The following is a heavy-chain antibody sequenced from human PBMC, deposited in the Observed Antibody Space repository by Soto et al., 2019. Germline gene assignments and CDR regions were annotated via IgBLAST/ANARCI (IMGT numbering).Heavy chain of an antibody. Sequence: TGGSLRLSCAASGFTVSSNYMSWVRQAPGKGLEWVSVIYSGGSTNYAASVKGRFTISRDNSKNTLYLQMNSLRVEDTAVYYCAREMVVVVPAAYYYYGMDVWGQGTTVTVSS. CDR1: GFTVSSNY. J-gene: IGHJ6*02. V-gene: IGHV3-53*01. D-gene: IGHD2-2*01. CDR2: IYSGGST. CDR3: AREMVVVVPAAYYYYGMDV.